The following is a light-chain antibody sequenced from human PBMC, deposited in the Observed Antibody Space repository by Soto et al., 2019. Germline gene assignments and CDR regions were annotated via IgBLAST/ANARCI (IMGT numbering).Light chain of an antibody. V-gene: IGKV2-28*01. J-gene: IGKJ1*01. Sequence: DIVMTQSPLSLSVTPGEPASISCRSSQSLLLRNGNNYLDWYLQKPGQSPQLLIYLGSNRASGVPDRFSGSGSGTDFTLRISRVEAEDVGVYYCMQALQIPWTFGQWTKVDIK. CDR3: MQALQIPWT. CDR1: QSLLLRNGNNY. CDR2: LGS.